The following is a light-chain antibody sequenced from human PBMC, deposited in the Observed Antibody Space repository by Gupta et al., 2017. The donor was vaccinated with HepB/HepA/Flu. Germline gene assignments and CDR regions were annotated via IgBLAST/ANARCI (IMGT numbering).Light chain of an antibody. CDR2: DAS. CDR1: QSVSIY. V-gene: IGKV3-11*01. Sequence: IIMTQSPGTLSLSPGERATLSCRASQSVSIYLAWYQQRPGQAPRLLIYDASKRATGIPDKFSGSGSGTDFTLTSSGRETEDFALYYWQQRTDWPTFGGGTKVEI. CDR3: QQRTDWPT. J-gene: IGKJ4*01.